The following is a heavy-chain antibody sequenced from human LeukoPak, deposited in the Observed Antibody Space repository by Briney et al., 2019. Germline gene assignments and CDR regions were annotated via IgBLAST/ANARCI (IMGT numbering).Heavy chain of an antibody. CDR3: AKELGAHSSSWDFDY. D-gene: IGHD6-13*01. CDR2: ISGGGGT. V-gene: IGHV3-66*01. CDR1: GFTGSSNY. Sequence: TGGSLRLSCAASGFTGSSNYMSWVRQAPGKGLEWVSIISGGGGTYYADSVKDRFTISRDNSKSTLYLQMNSLRAEDTAVYYCAKELGAHSSSWDFDYWGQGTLVTVSS. J-gene: IGHJ4*02.